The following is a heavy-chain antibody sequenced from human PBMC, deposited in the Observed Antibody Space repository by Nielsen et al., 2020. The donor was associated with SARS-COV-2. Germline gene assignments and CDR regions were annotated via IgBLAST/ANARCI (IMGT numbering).Heavy chain of an antibody. Sequence: SLKISCAASGFTFDDYAMHWVRQAPGKGLEWVSGISWNSGSIGYADSVKGRFTISRDNAKNSLYLQMNSLRAEDTALYYCAKDYGYSGDYGIDVWGQGTTVTVSS. CDR3: AKDYGYSGDYGIDV. V-gene: IGHV3-9*01. D-gene: IGHD6-13*01. J-gene: IGHJ6*02. CDR2: ISWNSGSI. CDR1: GFTFDDYA.